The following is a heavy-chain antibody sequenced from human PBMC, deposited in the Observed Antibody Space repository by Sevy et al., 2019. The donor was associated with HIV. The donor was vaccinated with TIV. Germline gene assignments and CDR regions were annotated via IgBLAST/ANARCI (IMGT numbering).Heavy chain of an antibody. V-gene: IGHV3-48*01. CDR2: ISSSSGTI. J-gene: IGHJ4*02. CDR3: ARDDHWAFDY. Sequence: GGSLRLSCVTSGFSLSSYSMNWVRQAPGKGLEWVSYISSSSGTIRYADSVKGRLTISRDNAKNSLFLQMNSLRAEDTAVYYRARDDHWAFDYWGQGALVTVSS. D-gene: IGHD7-27*01. CDR1: GFSLSSYS.